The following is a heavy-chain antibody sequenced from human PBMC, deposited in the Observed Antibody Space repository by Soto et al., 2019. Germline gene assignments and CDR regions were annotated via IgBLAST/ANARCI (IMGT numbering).Heavy chain of an antibody. CDR2: IYFSGST. CDR1: GGSISNNNYY. D-gene: IGHD4-4*01. Sequence: SETLSLTCTVSGGSISNNNYYWGWIRQPPGKGLEWIGSIYFSGSTYYNPSLKSRVTMSVDTSKNQVSLKLSSVTAADTAVYYCARPTVSYYYFGMDVRGQGTTVTVSS. CDR3: ARPTVSYYYFGMDV. J-gene: IGHJ6*02. V-gene: IGHV4-39*01.